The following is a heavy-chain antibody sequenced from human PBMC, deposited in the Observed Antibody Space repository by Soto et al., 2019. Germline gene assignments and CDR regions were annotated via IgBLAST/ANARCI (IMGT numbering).Heavy chain of an antibody. CDR1: GGTFSSYA. CDR3: ARVQDVDTAMDDDY. Sequence: GASVKVSCKASGGTFSSYAISWVRQAPGQGLEWMGGIIPIFGTANYAQKFQGRVTITADESTSTAYMELSSLRSEDTAVYYCARVQDVDTAMDDDYWSQGTLVTVSS. D-gene: IGHD5-18*01. J-gene: IGHJ4*02. CDR2: IIPIFGTA. V-gene: IGHV1-69*13.